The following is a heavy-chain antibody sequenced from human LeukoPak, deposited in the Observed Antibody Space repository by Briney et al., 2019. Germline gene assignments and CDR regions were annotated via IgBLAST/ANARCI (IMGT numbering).Heavy chain of an antibody. CDR1: GFTFSNYA. Sequence: GGSLRLSCAASGFTFSNYAMSWVRQAPGKGLEWVSAISGSGGSTDYADSVKGRFTISRDNSKNTLYLQMNSLRAEDTAIYYCATHNDFWSGYFNYWGQGTLVTVSS. J-gene: IGHJ4*02. CDR3: ATHNDFWSGYFNY. CDR2: ISGSGGST. D-gene: IGHD3-3*01. V-gene: IGHV3-23*01.